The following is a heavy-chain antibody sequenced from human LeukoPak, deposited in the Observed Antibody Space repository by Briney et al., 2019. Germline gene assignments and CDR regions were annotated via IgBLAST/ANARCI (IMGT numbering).Heavy chain of an antibody. CDR2: IWYDGSGK. V-gene: IGHV3-33*01. Sequence: GGSLRLSCAASRFTFTDYGMHWVRQPPGKGLEWVALIWYDGSGKYYADSVKGRFTISRDNSKNTLYLQMDSLRAEDTAVYYCARDWCGGGSCYYFDHWGQGTLVTVSS. CDR3: ARDWCGGGSCYYFDH. D-gene: IGHD2-15*01. CDR1: RFTFTDYG. J-gene: IGHJ4*02.